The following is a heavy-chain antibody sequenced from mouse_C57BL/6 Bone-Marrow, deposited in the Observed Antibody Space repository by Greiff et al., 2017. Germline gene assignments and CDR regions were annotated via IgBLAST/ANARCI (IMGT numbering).Heavy chain of an antibody. Sequence: EVNVVESGGDLVKPGGSLKLSCAASGFTFSSYGMSWVRQTPDKRLEWVATISSGGSYTYYPDSVKGRFTISRDNAKNTLYLQMSSLKSEDTAMYYCARQKGFYYGSSYWYFDVWGTGTTVTVSS. CDR2: ISSGGSYT. CDR1: GFTFSSYG. D-gene: IGHD1-1*01. J-gene: IGHJ1*03. CDR3: ARQKGFYYGSSYWYFDV. V-gene: IGHV5-6*01.